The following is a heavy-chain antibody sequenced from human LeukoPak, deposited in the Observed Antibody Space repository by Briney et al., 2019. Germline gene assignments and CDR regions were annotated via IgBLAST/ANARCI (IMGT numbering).Heavy chain of an antibody. Sequence: GESLKISCKGSGYSFTSYWIGWVRQMPGKGLEWMGIIYPGDSDTRYSPSFQGQVTISADKSISTAYLQWSSLKASDTAMFSCARTMTGYNDAFDIWGQGTMVTVSS. CDR1: GYSFTSYW. D-gene: IGHD3-9*01. CDR2: IYPGDSDT. CDR3: ARTMTGYNDAFDI. J-gene: IGHJ3*02. V-gene: IGHV5-51*01.